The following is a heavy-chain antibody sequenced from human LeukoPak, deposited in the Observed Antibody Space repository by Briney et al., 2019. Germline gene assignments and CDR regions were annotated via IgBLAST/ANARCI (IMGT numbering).Heavy chain of an antibody. Sequence: GGSLRLSCAASGFTFSSYSMNWVRQAPGKGLEWVARINGEGSRISYADSVRGRFTISRDNAKNTAYLQMNSLRAEDTALYYCARDAGYYYYGMDVWGQGTTVVVSS. CDR1: GFTFSSYS. CDR2: INGEGSRI. CDR3: ARDAGYYYYGMDV. J-gene: IGHJ6*02. V-gene: IGHV3-74*01.